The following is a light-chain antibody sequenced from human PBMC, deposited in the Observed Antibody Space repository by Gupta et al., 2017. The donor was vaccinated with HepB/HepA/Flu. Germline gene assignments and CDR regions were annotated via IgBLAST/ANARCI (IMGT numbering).Light chain of an antibody. J-gene: IGKJ1*01. CDR3: QQEDNLPWT. V-gene: IGKV3-7*01. CDR2: GAS. Sequence: PGERVTLSCRASQSVSSSYLTWYQQKPGQAPRLLIYGASTRATSIPARFSGSGSGTDFTLTISSLQPEDFAVYYCQQEDNLPWTFGQGTKVEIK. CDR1: QSVSSSY.